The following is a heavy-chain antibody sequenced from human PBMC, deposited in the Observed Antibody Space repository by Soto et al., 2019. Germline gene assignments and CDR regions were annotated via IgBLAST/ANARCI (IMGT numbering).Heavy chain of an antibody. V-gene: IGHV1-18*04. CDR2: ISAYNGNT. Sequence: GASVKVSCKASGYTFTSYGISWVRQAPGQGLEWMGWISAYNGNTNYAQKPQGRVTMTTDTSTSTAYMELRSLRSDDTAVYYCARGNCSSTSCYDYYCMDVWGQGTTVTVSS. CDR1: GYTFTSYG. D-gene: IGHD2-2*01. CDR3: ARGNCSSTSCYDYYCMDV. J-gene: IGHJ6*02.